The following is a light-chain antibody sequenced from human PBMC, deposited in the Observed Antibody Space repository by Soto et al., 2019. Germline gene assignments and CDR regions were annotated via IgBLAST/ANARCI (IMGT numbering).Light chain of an antibody. CDR2: GAS. V-gene: IGKV3-15*01. CDR1: QSVSSN. CDR3: KQYNNWPRT. J-gene: IGKJ5*01. Sequence: EIVMTQSPATLSVSPGERATLSCRASQSVSSNLAWYQQKPGQAPRLLIYGASTRATGIQARFSGSGSGTEFTLTIRSLQSEEFAVYYCKQYNNWPRTVGQGTRLEIK.